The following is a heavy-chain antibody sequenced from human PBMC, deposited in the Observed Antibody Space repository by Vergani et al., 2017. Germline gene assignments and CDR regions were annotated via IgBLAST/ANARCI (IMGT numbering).Heavy chain of an antibody. D-gene: IGHD6-13*01. V-gene: IGHV3-7*03. CDR2: IKQDGSEK. CDR3: AKASDTAAAGTSDY. CDR1: GFTFSSYW. J-gene: IGHJ4*02. Sequence: EVQLVESGGGLVQPGGSLRLSCAASGFTFSSYWMSWVRQAPGKGLEWVANIKQDGSEKYYVDSVKGRFTISRDNAKNSLYLQMNSLRAEDTAVYYCAKASDTAAAGTSDYWGQGTLVTVSS.